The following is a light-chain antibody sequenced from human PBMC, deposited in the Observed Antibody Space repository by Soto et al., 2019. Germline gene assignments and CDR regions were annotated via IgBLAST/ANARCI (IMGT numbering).Light chain of an antibody. CDR2: SND. Sequence: QSALTQPPSASGTRGQRVTISCSGGTSNLGRNTVTWYQHLPGTAPKLVIYSNDDRPSGVPDRFSGYTSGTSASLAIRGLQSDAEAYYFCAAWDDRLNAYLFGGRTKDTV. CDR1: TSNLGRNT. J-gene: IGLJ1*01. CDR3: AAWDDRLNAYL. V-gene: IGLV1-44*01.